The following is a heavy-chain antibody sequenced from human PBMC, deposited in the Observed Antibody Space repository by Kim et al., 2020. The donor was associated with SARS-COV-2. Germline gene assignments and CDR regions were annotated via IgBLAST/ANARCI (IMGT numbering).Heavy chain of an antibody. Sequence: NPPLKSRVPLSVDTSKNQFSLKLSSVTAADTAVYYCARAYGDYGVHWFDPWGQGTLVTVSS. J-gene: IGHJ5*02. D-gene: IGHD4-17*01. V-gene: IGHV4-34*01. CDR3: ARAYGDYGVHWFDP.